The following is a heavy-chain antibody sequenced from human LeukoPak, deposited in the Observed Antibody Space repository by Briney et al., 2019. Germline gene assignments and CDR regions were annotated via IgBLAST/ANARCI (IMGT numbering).Heavy chain of an antibody. V-gene: IGHV4-59*01. Sequence: SGTLCLTCTVSGGSITPYYWSWIRQPPGKGLEWVGYIYYSGSTDYNPSLKSRVTISVDTSKNQFSLKLSSVTAADTAVYYCARSILNIGGSCCWYYFDYWGQGTLVTVSS. D-gene: IGHD2-15*01. J-gene: IGHJ4*02. CDR1: GGSITPYY. CDR2: IYYSGST. CDR3: ARSILNIGGSCCWYYFDY.